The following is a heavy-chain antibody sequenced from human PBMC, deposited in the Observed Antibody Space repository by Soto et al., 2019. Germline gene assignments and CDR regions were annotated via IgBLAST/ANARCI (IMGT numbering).Heavy chain of an antibody. CDR2: VYHSGST. CDR3: AREVVGYFDCPAIDY. V-gene: IGHV4-4*02. D-gene: IGHD3-9*01. Sequence: QVQLQESGPGLVKPSGTLSLTWAVSGGSISSSNWWSWVRRPPGKGVEWMGEVYHSGSTNYKPSLKSRVTRSVDKSKNQCSRKVSSVTAADTAVYYCAREVVGYFDCPAIDYWGQGTLVTVSS. CDR1: GGSISSSNW. J-gene: IGHJ4*02.